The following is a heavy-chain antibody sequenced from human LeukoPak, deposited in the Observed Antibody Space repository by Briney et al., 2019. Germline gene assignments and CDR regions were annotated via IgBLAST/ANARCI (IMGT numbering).Heavy chain of an antibody. CDR1: DYSISSGYY. CDR2: IYHSGTT. CDR3: ARHPTSGSYS. D-gene: IGHD1-26*01. J-gene: IGHJ4*02. Sequence: PSETLSLTCAVSDYSISSGYYWGWIRQPPGKGLEWIGSIYHSGTTYCNPSLKGRVTISVDTSKNQFSLKLSSVTAADTAVYYCARHPTSGSYSWGQGTLVTVSS. V-gene: IGHV4-38-2*01.